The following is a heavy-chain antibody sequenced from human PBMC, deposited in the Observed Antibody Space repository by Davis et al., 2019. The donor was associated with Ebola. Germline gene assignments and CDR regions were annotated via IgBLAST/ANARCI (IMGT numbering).Heavy chain of an antibody. CDR1: GYSFTNYW. CDR3: ARSTVGGKSGRWFDP. CDR2: IYPGDSDT. J-gene: IGHJ5*02. V-gene: IGHV5-51*01. D-gene: IGHD4-23*01. Sequence: GESLKTSRQCSGYSFTNYWIGWVRQMPGKGLEWLGIIYPGDSDTRYSPSFQGQVTISADKSTSTDYLQWSSLRASDTAMYYCARSTVGGKSGRWFDPWGQGTLVTVSS.